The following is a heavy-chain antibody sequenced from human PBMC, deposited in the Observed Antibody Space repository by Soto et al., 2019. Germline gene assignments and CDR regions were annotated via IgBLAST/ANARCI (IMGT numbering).Heavy chain of an antibody. V-gene: IGHV4-39*01. CDR2: IYYSGST. CDR1: GGSISSSSYY. Sequence: QLQLQESGPGLVKPSETLSLTCTVSGGSISSSSYYWGWIRQPPGKGLEWIGSIYYSGSTYYNPSLKSRVTISVDTSKNQFSLKLSSVTAADTAVYYCARPTLDGGIDYWGQGTLVTVSS. CDR3: ARPTLDGGIDY. J-gene: IGHJ4*02. D-gene: IGHD3-16*01.